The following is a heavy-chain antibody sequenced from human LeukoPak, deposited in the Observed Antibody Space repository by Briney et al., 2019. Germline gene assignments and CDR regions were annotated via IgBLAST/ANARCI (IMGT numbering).Heavy chain of an antibody. V-gene: IGHV1-46*01. Sequence: ASVKVSCKASGYTFTSYYMHWVRQAPGQGLEWMGIINPGGGSTSYAQKFQGRVTMTRDTSTSTVYMELSSLRSEDTAVYYCAREPRSGTVAFDIWGQGTMVTVSS. CDR2: INPGGGST. D-gene: IGHD3-10*01. CDR3: AREPRSGTVAFDI. J-gene: IGHJ3*02. CDR1: GYTFTSYY.